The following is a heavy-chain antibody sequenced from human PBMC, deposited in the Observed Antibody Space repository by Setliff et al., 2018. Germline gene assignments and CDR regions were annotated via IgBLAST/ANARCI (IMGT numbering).Heavy chain of an antibody. V-gene: IGHV1-3*04. CDR3: ASAHYYSGYIEYFQY. J-gene: IGHJ1*01. CDR2: INTGNGDT. Sequence: ASVKVSCKASGYTFTNYAIHWVRQAPGQRPEWMGWINTGNGDTKYSQKFQGRVTITRDTSASTVYMELSSLRSEDTAVYYCASAHYYSGYIEYFQYWGQGTLVTVSS. CDR1: GYTFTNYA. D-gene: IGHD5-12*01.